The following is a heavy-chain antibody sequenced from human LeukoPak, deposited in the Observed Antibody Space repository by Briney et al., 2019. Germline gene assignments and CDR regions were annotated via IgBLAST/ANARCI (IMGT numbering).Heavy chain of an antibody. CDR1: GYTLTELS. V-gene: IGHV1-24*01. D-gene: IGHD6-13*01. Sequence: GASVKVFCKVSGYTLTELSMHWVRQAPGKGLEGMGGFDPEDGETIYAQKFQGRVTMTEDTSTDTAYMELSSLRSEDTAVYYCARERTSRGYSSSGYSSAYFDYWGQGTLVTVSS. J-gene: IGHJ4*02. CDR2: FDPEDGET. CDR3: ARERTSRGYSSSGYSSAYFDY.